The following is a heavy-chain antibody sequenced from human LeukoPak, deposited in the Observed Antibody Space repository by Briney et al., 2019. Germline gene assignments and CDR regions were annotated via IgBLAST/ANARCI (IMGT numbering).Heavy chain of an antibody. CDR3: ARVIGRIVVVPAAIGY. V-gene: IGHV1-2*02. J-gene: IGHJ4*02. CDR1: GYTFTGYY. CDR2: INPNSGGT. D-gene: IGHD2-2*01. Sequence: ASVKVSCKASGYTFTGYYMHWVRQAPGQGLEWMGWINPNSGGTNYAQKFQGRVTMTRDTSICTAYMELSRLRSDDTAVYYCARVIGRIVVVPAAIGYWGQGTLVTVSS.